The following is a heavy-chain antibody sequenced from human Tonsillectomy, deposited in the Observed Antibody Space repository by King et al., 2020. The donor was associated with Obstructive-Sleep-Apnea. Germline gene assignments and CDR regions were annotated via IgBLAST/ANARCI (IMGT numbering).Heavy chain of an antibody. D-gene: IGHD7-27*01. V-gene: IGHV3-23*01. J-gene: IGHJ2*01. CDR2: IDGIGRST. CDR1: GFTFNNYA. CDR3: AKVLGNWYFDL. Sequence: VQLQESGGGLVQPGGSLRLACAVSGFTFNNYAMMWVRQAPGKGLEWVSGIDGIGRSTYYADSVKGRFTISTDNSKNTLILQMNSLRADDTAVYYCAKVLGNWYFDLWGRGTLVTVSS.